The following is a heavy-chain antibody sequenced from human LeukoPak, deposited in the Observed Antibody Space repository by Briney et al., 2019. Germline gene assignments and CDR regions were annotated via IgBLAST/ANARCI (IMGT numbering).Heavy chain of an antibody. CDR2: IVVGSGNT. CDR3: ARGGGREYDYDWGSYCFDY. CDR1: GFTFTSSA. Sequence: SVKVSCKASGFTFTSSAMQWVRQARGQRLEWIGWIVVGSGNTNNAQKFQERVTITRDMSTSTAYMELSSLRSEDTAVYYCARGGGREYDYDWGSYCFDYWGQGTLVTVSS. V-gene: IGHV1-58*02. D-gene: IGHD3-16*01. J-gene: IGHJ4*02.